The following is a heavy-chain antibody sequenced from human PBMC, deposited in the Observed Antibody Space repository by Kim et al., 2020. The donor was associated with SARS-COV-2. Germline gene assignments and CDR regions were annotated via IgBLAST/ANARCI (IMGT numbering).Heavy chain of an antibody. CDR3: ARDRLDGWNWYFDL. CDR2: IYTSGST. V-gene: IGHV4-61*02. CDR1: GGSISSGSYY. J-gene: IGHJ2*01. Sequence: SETLSLTCTVSGGSISSGSYYWSWIRQPAGKGLEWIGRIYTSGSTNYNPSLKSRVTISVDTSKYQFSLKLSSVTAADTAVYYCARDRLDGWNWYFDLWGRGTLVTVSS. D-gene: IGHD3-3*01.